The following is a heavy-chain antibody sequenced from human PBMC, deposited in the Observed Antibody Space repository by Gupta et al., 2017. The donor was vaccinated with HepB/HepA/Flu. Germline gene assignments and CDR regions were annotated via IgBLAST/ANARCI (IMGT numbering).Heavy chain of an antibody. J-gene: IGHJ4*02. Sequence: EVQLVESGGGLVQPGGSLRLACAASGFIYSNPWMSWVRQTPGKGLELVASIKRDGSDISYVGSVRGRFTISRDNAKRSLYLQIKSLRAEDTAVYFCARGPNYGDRTDYFDYWGQGTLVTVSS. CDR2: IKRDGSDI. CDR3: ARGPNYGDRTDYFDY. CDR1: GFIYSNPW. V-gene: IGHV3-7*01. D-gene: IGHD4/OR15-4a*01.